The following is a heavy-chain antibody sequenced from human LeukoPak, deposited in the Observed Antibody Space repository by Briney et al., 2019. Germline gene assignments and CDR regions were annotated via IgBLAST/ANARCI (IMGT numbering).Heavy chain of an antibody. CDR3: ARGLSTSLHFDY. CDR1: GGSISNYY. D-gene: IGHD2-2*01. V-gene: IGHV4-59*01. Sequence: SETLSLTCTVSGGSISNYYWSWIRQPPGKGLEWIGYIHHSESTNYNPSLKSRVTISVDTSKNQFSLKLSSVTAADTAVYYCARGLSTSLHFDYWGQGTLVTVSS. CDR2: IHHSEST. J-gene: IGHJ4*02.